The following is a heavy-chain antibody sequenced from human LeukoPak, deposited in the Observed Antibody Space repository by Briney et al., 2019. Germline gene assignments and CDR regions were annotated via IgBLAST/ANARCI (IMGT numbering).Heavy chain of an antibody. CDR1: GDSISSGDYY. CDR2: ISSSGST. D-gene: IGHD1-26*01. V-gene: IGHV4-61*02. J-gene: IGHJ4*02. Sequence: SETLSLTCTVSGDSISSGDYYWSWIRQPAGKGLEWIGRISSSGSTNYNPSLKSRVTISVDTSKNQFSLKLSSVTAADTAVYYCARVGATQNLVFFDYWGQGTLVTVSS. CDR3: ARVGATQNLVFFDY.